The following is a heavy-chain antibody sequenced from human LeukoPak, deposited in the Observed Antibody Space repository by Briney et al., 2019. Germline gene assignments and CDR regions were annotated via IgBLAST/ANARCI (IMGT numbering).Heavy chain of an antibody. J-gene: IGHJ4*02. V-gene: IGHV3-48*04. Sequence: PGGSLRLSCAASEFTFSSYPMRWVRQAPGKGLEWVSYISSSGSTIYYADSVKGRFTISRDNAKNSLYLQMNSLRAEDTAEYYCARVPGYSSSWYNPPSPPTDYWGQGTLVTVSS. CDR1: EFTFSSYP. CDR3: ARVPGYSSSWYNPPSPPTDY. D-gene: IGHD6-13*01. CDR2: ISSSGSTI.